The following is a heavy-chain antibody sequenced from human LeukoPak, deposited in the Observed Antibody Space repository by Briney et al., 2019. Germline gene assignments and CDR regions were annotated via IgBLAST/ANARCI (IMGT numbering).Heavy chain of an antibody. D-gene: IGHD3-22*01. CDR3: ARGHYYDSSGYPRPPYYYYYYMDV. J-gene: IGHJ6*03. CDR1: GGSISSYY. Sequence: PSETLSLTCTVSGGSISSYYWSWIRQPPGKGLEWIGYIYYSGSTNYNPSLKSRVTISVDTSKNQFSLKLSSVTAADTAVYYCARGHYYDSSGYPRPPYYYYYYMDVWGKGTTVTISS. CDR2: IYYSGST. V-gene: IGHV4-59*01.